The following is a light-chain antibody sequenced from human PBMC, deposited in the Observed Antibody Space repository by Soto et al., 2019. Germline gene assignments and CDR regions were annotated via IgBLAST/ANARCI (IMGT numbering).Light chain of an antibody. J-gene: IGKJ3*01. Sequence: DIQMTQSPSSLSASVGDRVTITCRASQSISSYLNWYQQKQGKAPKHLIYAASNLQSGVPSRFSGSASRTDFPLTISSLQPEAFAPYYRHPSYSTPFTFRPGTKVAIK. CDR3: HPSYSTPFT. V-gene: IGKV1-39*01. CDR1: QSISSY. CDR2: AAS.